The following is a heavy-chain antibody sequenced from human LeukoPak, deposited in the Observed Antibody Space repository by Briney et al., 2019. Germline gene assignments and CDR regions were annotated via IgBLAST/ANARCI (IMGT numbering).Heavy chain of an antibody. CDR1: GFTFSSYG. D-gene: IGHD3-22*01. J-gene: IGHJ3*02. CDR3: AKVPTDTYYYDSSPTSAFDI. Sequence: GGSLRLSCAASGFTFSSYGMHWVRQAPGEGLEWVAVISYDGSNKYYADSVKGRFTISRDNSKNTLYLQMNSLRAEDTAVYYCAKVPTDTYYYDSSPTSAFDIWGQGTMVTVSS. CDR2: ISYDGSNK. V-gene: IGHV3-30*18.